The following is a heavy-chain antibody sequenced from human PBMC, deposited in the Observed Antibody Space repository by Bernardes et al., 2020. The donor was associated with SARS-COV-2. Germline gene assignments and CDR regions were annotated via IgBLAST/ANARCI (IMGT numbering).Heavy chain of an antibody. CDR2: ISSDGGTT. CDR3: VRDWGGGSY. D-gene: IGHD3-10*01. CDR1: GFTFSNYA. Sequence: GGSLRLSCSASGFTFSNYAMHWVRQAPGKGLEYVSVISSDGGTTYYADSVKGRFTISRDNSKNTLYLQMSSLRTDDTAVYYCVRDWGGGSYWCQGTLVTVSS. J-gene: IGHJ4*02. V-gene: IGHV3-64D*06.